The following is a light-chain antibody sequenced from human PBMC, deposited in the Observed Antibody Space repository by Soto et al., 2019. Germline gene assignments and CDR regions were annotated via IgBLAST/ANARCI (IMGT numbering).Light chain of an antibody. V-gene: IGKV3-11*01. CDR2: DAS. J-gene: IGKJ5*01. Sequence: EIVLPQSPATLSLSPLQIAPLSSSASQSVSIYLAWYQQKPGQAPRLLIYDASNRATGIPARFSGSGSGTDFTLTISSLEPEDFAVYYCQKYNNWPINFGQGTRLEIK. CDR3: QKYNNWPIN. CDR1: QSVSIY.